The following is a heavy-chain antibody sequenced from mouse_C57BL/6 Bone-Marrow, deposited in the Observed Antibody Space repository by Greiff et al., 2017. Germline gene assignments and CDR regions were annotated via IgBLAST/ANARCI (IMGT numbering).Heavy chain of an antibody. CDR1: GFTFSDYG. CDR2: ISSGSSTI. D-gene: IGHD4-1*01. CDR3: ARKENWDYFDY. Sequence: EVQLQESGGGLVKPGGSLKLSCAASGFTFSDYGMHWVRQAPEKGLEWVAYISSGSSTIYYADTVKGRFTIARDNAKNTLYLQMTSLRSEDTAMYYCARKENWDYFDYWGQGTTLTVSS. V-gene: IGHV5-17*01. J-gene: IGHJ2*01.